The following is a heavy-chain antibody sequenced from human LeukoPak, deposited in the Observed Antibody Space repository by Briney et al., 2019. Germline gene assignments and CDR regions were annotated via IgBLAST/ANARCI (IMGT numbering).Heavy chain of an antibody. CDR3: ARDRWGPQGGYSSSTFGYYFDS. CDR2: IKQDGTEK. Sequence: GESLRLSCAASGFTFTTYWLGWVRQPPGKGLEWVANIKQDGTEKYYVDSVKGRFTISRDNGKNSLYLQINSLRAEDTAIYYCARDRWGPQGGYSSSTFGYYFDSWGQGTLVTVSS. J-gene: IGHJ4*02. V-gene: IGHV3-7*03. CDR1: GFTFTTYW. D-gene: IGHD6-13*01.